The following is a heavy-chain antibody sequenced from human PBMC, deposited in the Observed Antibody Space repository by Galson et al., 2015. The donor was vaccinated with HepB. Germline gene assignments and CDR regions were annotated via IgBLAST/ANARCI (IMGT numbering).Heavy chain of an antibody. D-gene: IGHD3-10*01. CDR3: AREDYGSGSYYSYLDY. J-gene: IGHJ4*02. Sequence: SLRLSCAASGFTFRSHAMHWVRQAPGKGLEWVAVISYDGSNKYYADSVKGRFTISRDNSKNTLYLQMNSLRAEDTAVYYCAREDYGSGSYYSYLDYWGQGTLVTVSS. CDR2: ISYDGSNK. V-gene: IGHV3-30-3*01. CDR1: GFTFRSHA.